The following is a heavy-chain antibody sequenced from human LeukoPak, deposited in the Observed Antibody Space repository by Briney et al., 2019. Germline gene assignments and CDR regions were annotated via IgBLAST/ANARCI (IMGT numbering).Heavy chain of an antibody. Sequence: PSETLSLTCTVSGGSISSYYWSWIRQPAGKGLEWIGRIYTSGSTNYNPSLKSRVTMSVDTSKNQFSLKLSSVTAADTAVYYCASSPGYVLYYGMDVWGQGTTVTVSS. CDR2: IYTSGST. CDR3: ASSPGYVLYYGMDV. CDR1: GGSISSYY. J-gene: IGHJ6*02. D-gene: IGHD3-16*01. V-gene: IGHV4-4*07.